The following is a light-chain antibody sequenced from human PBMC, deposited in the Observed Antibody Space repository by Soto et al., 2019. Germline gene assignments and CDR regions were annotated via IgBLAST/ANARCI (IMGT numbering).Light chain of an antibody. CDR3: QTWGTGIRV. Sequence: QPVLTQSPSASASLGASVKLTCTLSRGHSSYAIAWHQQQPEKGPRYLMKLRSDGSHIKGDGIPDRFSGSSSGAERYLTISSLQSEDEADYYCQTWGTGIRVFGGGTKVTVL. J-gene: IGLJ3*02. CDR2: LRSDGSH. CDR1: RGHSSYA. V-gene: IGLV4-69*01.